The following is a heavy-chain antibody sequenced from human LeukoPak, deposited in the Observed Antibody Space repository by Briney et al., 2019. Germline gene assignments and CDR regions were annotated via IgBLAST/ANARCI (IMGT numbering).Heavy chain of an antibody. CDR3: ARALSAMVADN. D-gene: IGHD5-18*01. CDR1: GITFGSYA. J-gene: IGHJ4*02. V-gene: IGHV3-23*01. CDR2: ISGSGNNT. Sequence: RPGGSLRLSCVASGITFGSYAMSWVRRAPGKGLEWVSAISGSGNNTYYTDSVKGRFTISRDNSKNTLYLQMNSLRAEDTAVYYCARALSAMVADNWGQGPLVTVSS.